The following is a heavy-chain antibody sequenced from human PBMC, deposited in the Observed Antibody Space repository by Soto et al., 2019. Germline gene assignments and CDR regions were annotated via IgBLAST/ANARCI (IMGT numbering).Heavy chain of an antibody. CDR1: GFTFSSYA. D-gene: IGHD6-13*01. CDR2: ISYDGTNQ. Sequence: QLHLVESGGGVVQPGRSLRLSCAASGFTFSSYALHWVRQAPGKGLEWVALISYDGTNQYYADSVKGRFTVSRDESKSTMYLQMNSLRIEDTAVYYCARTFSSTWLVARYWGQGTLVTVSS. CDR3: ARTFSSTWLVARY. V-gene: IGHV3-30-3*01. J-gene: IGHJ4*02.